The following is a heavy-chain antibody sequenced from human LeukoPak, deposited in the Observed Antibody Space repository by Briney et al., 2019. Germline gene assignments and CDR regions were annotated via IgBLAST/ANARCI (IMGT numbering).Heavy chain of an antibody. CDR1: GGSISSYY. CDR3: ARDVVVPAAMRNYYYYYGMDV. CDR2: IYYSGST. J-gene: IGHJ6*02. D-gene: IGHD2-2*01. V-gene: IGHV4-59*01. Sequence: SETLSLTCTVSGGSISSYYWSWIRQPPGKGLEWIGYIYYSGSTNYNPSLKSRVTISVDTSKNQFSLKLSSVTAADTAVYYFARDVVVPAAMRNYYYYYGMDVWGQGTTVTVSS.